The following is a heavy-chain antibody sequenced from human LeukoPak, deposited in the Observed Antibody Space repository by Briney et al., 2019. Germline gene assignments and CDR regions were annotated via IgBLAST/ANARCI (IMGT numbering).Heavy chain of an antibody. V-gene: IGHV1-2*06. Sequence: ASVKVSCKASGYTFTGYYMHWVRQAPGQGLEWMGRINPNSGGTNYAQKFQGRVTMTRDTSTSTVYMELSSLRSEDTAVYYCARVYGDYLYYFDYWGQGTLVTVSS. J-gene: IGHJ4*02. CDR1: GYTFTGYY. CDR2: INPNSGGT. D-gene: IGHD4-17*01. CDR3: ARVYGDYLYYFDY.